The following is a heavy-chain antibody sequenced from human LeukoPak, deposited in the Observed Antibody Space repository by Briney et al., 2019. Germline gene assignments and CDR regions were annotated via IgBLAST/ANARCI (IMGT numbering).Heavy chain of an antibody. CDR2: INSDGSST. D-gene: IGHD3-16*01. J-gene: IGHJ3*02. CDR1: GFTFSSYW. Sequence: PGGSLRLSCAASGFTFSSYWMHWVRQAPGKGLVWVSRINSDGSSTSYADSVKGRFTISRDNAKNSLYLQMNSLRAEDTAVYYCARDWGTTNDAFDIWGQGTMVTVSS. CDR3: ARDWGTTNDAFDI. V-gene: IGHV3-74*01.